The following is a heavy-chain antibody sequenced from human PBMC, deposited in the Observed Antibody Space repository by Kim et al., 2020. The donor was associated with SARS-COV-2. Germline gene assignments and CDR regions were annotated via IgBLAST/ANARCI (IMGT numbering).Heavy chain of an antibody. J-gene: IGHJ4*02. Sequence: GGSLRLSCAASGFTFSSYWMSWVRQAPGKVLEWVANIKQDGSEKYYVDSVKGRFTISRDNAKNSLYLQMNSLRAEDTAVYYCARDLEGATTGYFDYWGQGTLVTVSS. V-gene: IGHV3-7*03. CDR3: ARDLEGATTGYFDY. D-gene: IGHD1-26*01. CDR2: IKQDGSEK. CDR1: GFTFSSYW.